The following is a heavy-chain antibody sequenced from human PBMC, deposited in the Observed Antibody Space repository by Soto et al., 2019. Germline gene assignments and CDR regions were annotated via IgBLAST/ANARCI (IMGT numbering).Heavy chain of an antibody. Sequence: SETLSLTCAVYGGSFSGYYWSWIRQPPGKGLEWIGEINHSGSTNYNPSLKSRVTISVDTSKNQFSLKLSSVTAADTAVYYCARGESGYYGSGSYYPIDYYYYMDVWGKGTTITVSS. J-gene: IGHJ6*03. D-gene: IGHD3-10*01. CDR1: GGSFSGYY. CDR3: ARGESGYYGSGSYYPIDYYYYMDV. V-gene: IGHV4-34*01. CDR2: INHSGST.